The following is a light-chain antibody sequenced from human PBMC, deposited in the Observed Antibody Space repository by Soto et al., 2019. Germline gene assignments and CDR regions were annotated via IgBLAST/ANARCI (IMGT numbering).Light chain of an antibody. Sequence: EIVLTQSPVTLSLSPGERTTLSCRASQSVSSSLAWYQQKPGQAPRLLIYDASNRATGIPARFSGSGSGTDFTLTISSLEPEDFAVYYCQQRSNWPRTFGQGTKLEIK. CDR3: QQRSNWPRT. CDR1: QSVSSS. V-gene: IGKV3-11*01. J-gene: IGKJ2*01. CDR2: DAS.